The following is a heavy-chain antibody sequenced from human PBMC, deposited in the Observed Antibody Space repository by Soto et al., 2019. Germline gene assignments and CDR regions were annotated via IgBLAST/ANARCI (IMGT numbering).Heavy chain of an antibody. V-gene: IGHV4-4*02. CDR3: ARLVYDTRLNYMYFDF. CDR1: GVSISSGNW. J-gene: IGHJ4*02. D-gene: IGHD2-8*01. CDR2: IFHDGTA. Sequence: SETLSLTCAVSGVSISSGNWWTCVRQTPQRGLEYIGEIFHDGTANYYPSFERRVAISVDTSKNQFSLKLTSVTVADTAIYFCARLVYDTRLNYMYFDFWGQGALVTVSS.